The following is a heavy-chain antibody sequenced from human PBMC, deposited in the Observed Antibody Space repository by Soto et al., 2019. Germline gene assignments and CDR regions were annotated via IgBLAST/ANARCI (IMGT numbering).Heavy chain of an antibody. CDR1: GYTFTGYY. D-gene: IGHD3-9*01. CDR2: IKAFNGDT. V-gene: IGHV1-2*02. J-gene: IGHJ5*02. Sequence: QVQLVQSGAEVKEPGASVKVSCKASGYTFTGYYMHWARQAPGQGLEWMGWIKAFNGDTNYAQKFQGRVTLTRDTSISTACMELSRLKSDDTAVYYCARVVSPYYDVLTGNWFDPWGQGTLVTVSS. CDR3: ARVVSPYYDVLTGNWFDP.